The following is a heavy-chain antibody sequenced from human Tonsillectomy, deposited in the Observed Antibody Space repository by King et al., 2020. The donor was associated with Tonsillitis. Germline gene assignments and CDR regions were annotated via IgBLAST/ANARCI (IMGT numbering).Heavy chain of an antibody. CDR2: IIPIFGTA. V-gene: IGHV1-69*01. D-gene: IGHD2-15*01. Sequence: QLVQSGAEVKKPGSSVKVSCKASGGTFSSYAISWVRQAPGQGLEWMGGIIPIFGTANYAQKFQGRVTITADESTSTAYMELGRLRSEDTAVYYCAREYCSGGSCYRNWFDPWGQGTLVTVSS. CDR1: GGTFSSYA. CDR3: AREYCSGGSCYRNWFDP. J-gene: IGHJ5*02.